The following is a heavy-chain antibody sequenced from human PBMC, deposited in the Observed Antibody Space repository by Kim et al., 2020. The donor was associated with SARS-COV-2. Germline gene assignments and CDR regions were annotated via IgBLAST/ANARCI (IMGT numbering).Heavy chain of an antibody. CDR2: KK. CDR3: ASAYGDYGLDY. J-gene: IGHJ4*02. D-gene: IGHD4-17*01. Sequence: KKYYANTMRGRFTSSRDNSKKLLFLHMNSLRADDTAVYYCASAYGDYGLDYWGQGTLVTVSS. V-gene: IGHV3-33*01.